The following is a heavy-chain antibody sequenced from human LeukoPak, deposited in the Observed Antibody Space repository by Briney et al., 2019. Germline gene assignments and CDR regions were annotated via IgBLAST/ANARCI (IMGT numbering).Heavy chain of an antibody. CDR3: ARDGAARGSGSFGD. Sequence: GGSLRLSCAASGFTFSSYSMNWVRQAPGKGLEWVSSISSSSSYIYYADSVKGRFTISRDNAKNSLYLQMNSLRAEDTAVYFCARDGAARGSGSFGDWGQGTLVTVSS. V-gene: IGHV3-21*01. CDR2: ISSSSSYI. J-gene: IGHJ4*02. D-gene: IGHD3-10*01. CDR1: GFTFSSYS.